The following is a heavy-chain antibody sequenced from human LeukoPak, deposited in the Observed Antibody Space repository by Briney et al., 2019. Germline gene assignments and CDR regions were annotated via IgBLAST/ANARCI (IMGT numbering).Heavy chain of an antibody. D-gene: IGHD3-22*01. CDR2: INHSGST. J-gene: IGHJ4*02. V-gene: IGHV4-34*01. Sequence: SETLSLTCVVYGGSFSGYYWSWIRQPPGKGLEWIGEINHSGSTNYNPSLKSRVTMSVDTSKNQFSLKLSSVTAADTAVYYCARATVDSSGYYYVFHFDYWGQGTLVTVSS. CDR1: GGSFSGYY. CDR3: ARATVDSSGYYYVFHFDY.